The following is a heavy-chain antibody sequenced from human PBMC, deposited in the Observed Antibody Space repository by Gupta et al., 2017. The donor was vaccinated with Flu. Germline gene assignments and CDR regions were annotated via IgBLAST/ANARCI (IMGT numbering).Heavy chain of an antibody. J-gene: IGHJ4*02. CDR3: GRAPHS. Sequence: QLQLQESGPGLVKPSETLSLTCTVNGDFITSGTYYWGWIRQPPGKGLEWIGSLYQRGASYYNPSLKSRVTIFEDMSKKKFSLKMTSVTAADTAVEYCGRAPHSWGQGTLVTVSS. V-gene: IGHV4-39*01. CDR1: GDFITSGTYY. CDR2: LYQRGAS.